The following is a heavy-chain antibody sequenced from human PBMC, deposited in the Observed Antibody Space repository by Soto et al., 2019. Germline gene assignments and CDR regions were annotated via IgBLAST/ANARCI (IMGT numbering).Heavy chain of an antibody. D-gene: IGHD3-9*01. CDR1: GFTFSSYG. V-gene: IGHV3-30*18. CDR3: AKDHYDILTPGPDY. CDR2: ISYDGSNK. Sequence: GGSLRLSCAASGFTFSSYGMHWVRQAPGKGLEWVAVISYDGSNKYYADSVKGRFTISRDNSKNTLYLQMNSLRAEDTAVYYCAKDHYDILTPGPDYWGQGTLVTVSS. J-gene: IGHJ4*02.